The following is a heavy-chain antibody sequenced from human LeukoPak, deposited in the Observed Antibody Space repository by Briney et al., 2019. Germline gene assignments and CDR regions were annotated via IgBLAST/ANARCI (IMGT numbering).Heavy chain of an antibody. D-gene: IGHD6-13*01. CDR2: INSSSRYI. V-gene: IGHV3-21*01. Sequence: GGSLRLSCAASGFTFSSYSMVWVRQAPEKGLEWVSSINSSSRYIYYAVSVRGRLPSSRANAETSLYLQMNSLRAEDTAVYYCARGGKGGAAGTFVYWGQGTLVTVSS. CDR3: ARGGKGGAAGTFVY. J-gene: IGHJ4*02. CDR1: GFTFSSYS.